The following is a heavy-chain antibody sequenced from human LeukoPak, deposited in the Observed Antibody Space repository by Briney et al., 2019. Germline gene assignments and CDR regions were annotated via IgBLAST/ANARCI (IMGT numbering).Heavy chain of an antibody. V-gene: IGHV3-11*01. CDR2: IKGNGATT. CDR3: ARAGEMRYMDV. J-gene: IGHJ6*03. Sequence: GGSLRLSCEASGFTFSNYYMSWIRQPPGKGLEWVSHIKGNGATTYYADFVRGRFTISRDNAKNSLFLQMNSLRVDDTATYYCARAGEMRYMDVWGKGTAGAVS. D-gene: IGHD5-24*01. CDR1: GFTFSNYY.